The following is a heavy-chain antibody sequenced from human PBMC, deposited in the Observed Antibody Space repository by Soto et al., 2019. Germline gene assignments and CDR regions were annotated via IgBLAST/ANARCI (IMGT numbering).Heavy chain of an antibody. CDR3: ARDRKNSNWPNFDS. CDR2: IIPMFGIA. CDR1: GGTFNRYT. Sequence: ASVKVSCKGSGGTFNRYTITWVRQAPGQGLEWMGRIIPMFGIASYAQNFQGRVTITADESTTTAYMELSSLTFEDTAVYYCARDRKNSNWPNFDSWGPGTLVTVSS. D-gene: IGHD6-13*01. J-gene: IGHJ4*02. V-gene: IGHV1-69*13.